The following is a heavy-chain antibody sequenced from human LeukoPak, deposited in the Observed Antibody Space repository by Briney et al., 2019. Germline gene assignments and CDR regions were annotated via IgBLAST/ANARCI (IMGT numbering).Heavy chain of an antibody. J-gene: IGHJ4*02. V-gene: IGHV4-4*02. CDR2: IYHSGST. CDR3: ARASHDYGDYSHFDY. D-gene: IGHD4-17*01. Sequence: SQTLSLTCAVSGGSISSRNWWSWVRQPPGKGLEWIGEIYHSGSTNYNPSLKTRVTISVDKSKNQFSLKLSSVTAADTAVYYCARASHDYGDYSHFDYWGQGTLVTVSS. CDR1: GGSISSRNW.